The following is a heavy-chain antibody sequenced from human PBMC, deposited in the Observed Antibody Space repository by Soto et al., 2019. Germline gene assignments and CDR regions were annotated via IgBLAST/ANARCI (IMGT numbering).Heavy chain of an antibody. V-gene: IGHV4-30-4*01. Sequence: QVQLQESGPGLVKPSQTLSLTCTVSGDSVSGGDSYWSWIRQPPGKALEWIGYTSFSGYTSYTPSLKSRLTISGEKSQSQFSLRLTSVTAADTAIYYCVRGGNPYHYATSGPGTFDKWGKGTLVSVSS. CDR2: TSFSGYT. CDR3: VRGGNPYHYATSGPGTFDK. CDR1: GDSVSGGDSY. D-gene: IGHD3-22*01. J-gene: IGHJ4*02.